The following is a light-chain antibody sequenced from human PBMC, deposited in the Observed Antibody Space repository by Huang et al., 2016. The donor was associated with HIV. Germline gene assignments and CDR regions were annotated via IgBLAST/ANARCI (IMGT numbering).Light chain of an antibody. CDR2: WAS. Sequence: DIAMTQSPDSLAVSLGERATINCKSSQSVLYTSNNKDYLAWYQLKPGQPPKLLIYWASTRGSGVPDRFRGGGSGTDFTLTISSLRAEDVAIYYCQQYYSSLGGTFGQGTKVEI. CDR1: QSVLYTSNNKDY. V-gene: IGKV4-1*01. J-gene: IGKJ1*01. CDR3: QQYYSSLGGT.